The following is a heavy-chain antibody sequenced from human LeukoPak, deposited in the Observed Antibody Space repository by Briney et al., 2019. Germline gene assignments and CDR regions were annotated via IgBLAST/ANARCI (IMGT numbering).Heavy chain of an antibody. Sequence: ASVKVSCTASGYTFTGYYMHWVRQAPGQGLEWMGRINPNSGGTNYAQKFQGRVTMTRDTSISTAYMELSRLRSDDTAVYYCAREDDSSGSDDYWGQGTLVTVSS. CDR3: AREDDSSGSDDY. CDR1: GYTFTGYY. J-gene: IGHJ4*02. V-gene: IGHV1-2*06. D-gene: IGHD3-22*01. CDR2: INPNSGGT.